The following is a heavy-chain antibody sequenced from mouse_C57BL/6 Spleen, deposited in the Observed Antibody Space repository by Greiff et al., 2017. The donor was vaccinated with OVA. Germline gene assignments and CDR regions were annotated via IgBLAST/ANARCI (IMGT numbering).Heavy chain of an antibody. CDR2: IDPSDSYT. Sequence: QVQLQQPVAELVMPGASVKLSCKASFYTFTSYWMPWVQQRPGHGLALIGEIDPSDSYTNYNQKFKGKSTLTVDKSSSTAYMQLSSLTSEDSAVYYCARSITTVVPHAMDYWGQGTSVTVSS. D-gene: IGHD1-1*01. CDR1: FYTFTSYW. V-gene: IGHV1-69*01. CDR3: ARSITTVVPHAMDY. J-gene: IGHJ4*01.